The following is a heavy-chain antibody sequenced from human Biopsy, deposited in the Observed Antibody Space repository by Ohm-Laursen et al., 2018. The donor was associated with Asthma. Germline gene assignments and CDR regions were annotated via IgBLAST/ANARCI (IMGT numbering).Heavy chain of an antibody. J-gene: IGHJ6*02. CDR3: ARCQVGYSSGWSLLLKKIYYPGMDV. CDR2: IMTVFGTT. CDR1: GGTFSNFA. D-gene: IGHD6-19*01. V-gene: IGHV1-69*01. Sequence: SSVKVSCNAPGGTFSNFAISRVRQAPGQGLEWLGGIMTVFGTTNYAQKFQGRVTITADESTSTAYMEVTSLRSEDTAIYYCARCQVGYSSGWSLLLKKIYYPGMDVWGQGTAVTVSS.